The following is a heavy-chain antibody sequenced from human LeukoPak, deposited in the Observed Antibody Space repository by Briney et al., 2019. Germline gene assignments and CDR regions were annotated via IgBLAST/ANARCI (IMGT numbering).Heavy chain of an antibody. D-gene: IGHD1-26*01. V-gene: IGHV3-23*01. Sequence: GRSLRLSCAASGFTFDDYAMSWVRQAPGKGLEWVSAISGSGGSTYYADSVKGRFTISRDNSKNTLYLQMNSLRAEDTAVYYCAKDRCWELPDCAFDIWGQGTMVTVSS. CDR1: GFTFDDYA. CDR3: AKDRCWELPDCAFDI. CDR2: ISGSGGST. J-gene: IGHJ3*02.